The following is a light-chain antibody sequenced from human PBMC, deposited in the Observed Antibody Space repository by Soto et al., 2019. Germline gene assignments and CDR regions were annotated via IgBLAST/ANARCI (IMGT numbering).Light chain of an antibody. CDR1: QSVSSSS. CDR3: QQYVSSSLT. V-gene: IGKV3-20*01. CDR2: GAS. Sequence: EIVLTQSPGTLSLSPGEGATLSCRASQSVSSSSLAWYQQKIGQAPRLLIYGASSRATGIPDRFSGSGSGTDFTLTISRLEPEDFAVYYCQQYVSSSLTFGGGTRMEIK. J-gene: IGKJ4*01.